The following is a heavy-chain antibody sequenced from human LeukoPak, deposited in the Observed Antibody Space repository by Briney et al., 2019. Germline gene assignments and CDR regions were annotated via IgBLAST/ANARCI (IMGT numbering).Heavy chain of an antibody. Sequence: ASVKVSCKASGYTFTSYCISWVRQAPGQGLEWMGWISPYNGNTNEAPTLKGRATMTTDTYTSTGYIELRRLRSDDTPVYYCARDLSRDKYYNSSTSYWGQRTLGTASS. V-gene: IGHV1-18*01. CDR3: ARDLSRDKYYNSSTSY. CDR2: ISPYNGNT. D-gene: IGHD3-22*01. CDR1: GYTFTSYC. J-gene: IGHJ4*02.